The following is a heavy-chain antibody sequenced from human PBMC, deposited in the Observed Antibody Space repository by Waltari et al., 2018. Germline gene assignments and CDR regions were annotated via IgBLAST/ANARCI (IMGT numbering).Heavy chain of an antibody. D-gene: IGHD1-7*01. CDR3: ARTKLKDAFDI. V-gene: IGHV4-31*03. CDR1: GGSISSGGYY. CDR2: IYYSGST. Sequence: QVQLQESGPGLVKPSQTLSLTCTVSGGSISSGGYYWSWIRQHPGKGLGWSGYIYYSGSTYYNPYLKSRVTIAVDTSKNQFSLKLSSVTAADTAVYYCARTKLKDAFDIWGQGTMVTVSS. J-gene: IGHJ3*02.